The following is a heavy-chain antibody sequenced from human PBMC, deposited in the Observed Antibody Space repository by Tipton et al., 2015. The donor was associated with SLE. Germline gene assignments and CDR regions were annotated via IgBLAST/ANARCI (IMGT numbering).Heavy chain of an antibody. CDR3: ARSPPRVVPDV. Sequence: TLSLTCAVYGGSFSGYYWSWIRQPPGKGLEWIGEINHSGSTNYNPSLKSRVTISVDTSKNQFSLKLSSVTAADTAVYYCARSPPRVVPDVWGQGTTVTVSS. V-gene: IGHV4-34*01. CDR2: INHSGST. J-gene: IGHJ6*02. D-gene: IGHD6-6*01. CDR1: GGSFSGYY.